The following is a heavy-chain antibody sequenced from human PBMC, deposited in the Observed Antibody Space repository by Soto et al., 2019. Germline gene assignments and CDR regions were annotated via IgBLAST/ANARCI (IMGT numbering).Heavy chain of an antibody. CDR2: IYYSGST. Sequence: SETLSLTCTVSGGSISSGGYYWSWIRQHPGKGLEWIGYIYYSGSTYYNPSLKSRVTISVDTSKNQFSLKLSSVTAADTAVYYCAREGYCSSTSRYDPIHVWGQGTTVTVSS. J-gene: IGHJ6*02. CDR1: GGSISSGGYY. CDR3: AREGYCSSTSRYDPIHV. D-gene: IGHD2-2*01. V-gene: IGHV4-31*03.